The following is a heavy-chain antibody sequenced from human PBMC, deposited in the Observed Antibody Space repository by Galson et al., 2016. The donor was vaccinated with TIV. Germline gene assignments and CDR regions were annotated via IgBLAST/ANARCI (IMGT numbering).Heavy chain of an antibody. CDR2: IYGGGNDP. CDR1: GFRFSSFA. V-gene: IGHV3-23*03. Sequence: SLRLSCAASGFRFSSFAMGWVRQAPGKGLEWVSGIYGGGNDPFNADSAKGRFTIPRDNSKNIVYLQMNNLRAEDSAIYYCAKFSGTYHNQYFFDYWGQGPLVTVSS. CDR3: AKFSGTYHNQYFFDY. D-gene: IGHD5-12*01. J-gene: IGHJ4*02.